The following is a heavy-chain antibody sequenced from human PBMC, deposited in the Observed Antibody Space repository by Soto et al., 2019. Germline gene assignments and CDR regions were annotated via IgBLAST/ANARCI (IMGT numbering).Heavy chain of an antibody. D-gene: IGHD2-2*01. Sequence: SETLSLTCAVYGGSFSGYYWSWIRQPPGKGLEWIGEINHSGSTNYNPSLKSRVTISVDTSKNQFSLKLSSVTAADTAVYYCARERLAARPLGYWGQGTLVTVS. J-gene: IGHJ4*02. CDR2: INHSGST. CDR1: GGSFSGYY. CDR3: ARERLAARPLGY. V-gene: IGHV4-34*01.